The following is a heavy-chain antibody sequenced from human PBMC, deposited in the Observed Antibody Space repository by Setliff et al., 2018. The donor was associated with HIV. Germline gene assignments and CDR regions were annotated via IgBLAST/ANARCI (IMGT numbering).Heavy chain of an antibody. V-gene: IGHV3-7*05. J-gene: IGHJ3*02. D-gene: IGHD3-10*01. CDR3: AKVFAFGVDGFDI. CDR1: GFTFRDYW. Sequence: GGSLRLSCATSGFTFRDYWMTWVRQAPGGGLQWVASISPDGSEKSLVDSVMGRFTISRDNAKNSLFLQMNSLRVDDTALYYCAKVFAFGVDGFDIWGQGTMVTVS. CDR2: ISPDGSEK.